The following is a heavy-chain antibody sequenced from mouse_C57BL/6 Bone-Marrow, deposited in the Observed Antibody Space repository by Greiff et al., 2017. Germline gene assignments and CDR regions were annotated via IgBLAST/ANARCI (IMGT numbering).Heavy chain of an antibody. D-gene: IGHD2-12*01. CDR2: ISCGSSTI. Sequence: EVMLVESGGGLVKPGGSLKLSCAASGFTFSDYGLHWVRKAPEKGLEWVAYISCGSSTIYYAVTVKGRFTISRNNAKNTLFLQMTSLRSEDTAMYYCARGDYNYGGAWFAYWGQGTLVTVSA. V-gene: IGHV5-17*01. J-gene: IGHJ3*01. CDR1: GFTFSDYG. CDR3: ARGDYNYGGAWFAY.